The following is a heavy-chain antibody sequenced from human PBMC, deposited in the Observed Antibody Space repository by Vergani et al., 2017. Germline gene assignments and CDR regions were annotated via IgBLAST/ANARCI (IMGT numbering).Heavy chain of an antibody. Sequence: QVHLVESGGGVVPPGRSLRLSCVVSGFTSSYYGMHWVRPAPGKGLEWVAVISYDGTQKYYADSVKGRFTISRDNSKSTLYLQMNSLRTEDTAVYYCATKSCGTPGCQIGYFREWGQGTLVTVSS. CDR2: ISYDGTQK. D-gene: IGHD1-1*01. CDR1: GFTSSYYG. V-gene: IGHV3-30*03. CDR3: ATKSCGTPGCQIGYFRE. J-gene: IGHJ1*01.